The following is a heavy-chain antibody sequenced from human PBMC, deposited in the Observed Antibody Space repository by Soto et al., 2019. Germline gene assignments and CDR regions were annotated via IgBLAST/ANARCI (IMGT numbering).Heavy chain of an antibody. Sequence: EVQLVETGGGLIQPGGSLRLSCAASGFTVSSNYMSWVRQAPGKGLEWVSAISGSGGSTYYADSVKGRFTISRDNSKNTLYLQMNSLRAEDTAVYYCAKEGGYYDSSGYYYDWGQGTLVTVSS. CDR3: AKEGGYYDSSGYYYD. J-gene: IGHJ4*02. CDR2: ISGSGGST. D-gene: IGHD3-22*01. V-gene: IGHV3-23*04. CDR1: GFTVSSNY.